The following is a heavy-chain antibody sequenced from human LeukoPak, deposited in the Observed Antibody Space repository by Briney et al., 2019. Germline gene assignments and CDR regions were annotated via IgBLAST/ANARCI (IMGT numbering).Heavy chain of an antibody. Sequence: ASMKVSCKASGYTFTGYYMHWVRQAPGQGLEWMGWINPNSGGTNYAQKFQGRVTMTRDTSISTAYMELSSLRSEDTAVYYCARVAAAARRGYFQHWGQGTLVTVSS. V-gene: IGHV1-2*02. D-gene: IGHD6-13*01. CDR1: GYTFTGYY. J-gene: IGHJ1*01. CDR3: ARVAAAARRGYFQH. CDR2: INPNSGGT.